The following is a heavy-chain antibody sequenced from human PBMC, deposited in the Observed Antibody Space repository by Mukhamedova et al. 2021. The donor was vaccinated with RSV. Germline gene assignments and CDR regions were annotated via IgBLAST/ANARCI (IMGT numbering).Heavy chain of an antibody. D-gene: IGHD4-17*01. CDR3: ARRARDYGDF. CDR1: EFAFSTYS. CDR2: ISTTSTFI. Sequence: SEFAFSTYSMNWVRQTPGQGLEWVSYISTTSTFIYYIDSVKGRFTISRDNAKDSLYLQMNSLRDEDTAVYYCARRARDYGDF. V-gene: IGHV3-48*02. J-gene: IGHJ1*01.